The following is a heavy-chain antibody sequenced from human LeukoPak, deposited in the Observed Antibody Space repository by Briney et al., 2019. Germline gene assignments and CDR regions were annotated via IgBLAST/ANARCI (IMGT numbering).Heavy chain of an antibody. D-gene: IGHD2-15*01. J-gene: IGHJ5*02. CDR3: ARVEIVVVVAAPLSWFDT. Sequence: PSETLSLTCAVYGGSFSGYHWSWIRQPPGKGLEWIGEINHSGSTNYNPSLKSRVTISVDTSKNQFSLKLSSVTAADTAVYYCARVEIVVVVAAPLSWFDTWGQGTLVTVSS. V-gene: IGHV4-34*01. CDR1: GGSFSGYH. CDR2: INHSGST.